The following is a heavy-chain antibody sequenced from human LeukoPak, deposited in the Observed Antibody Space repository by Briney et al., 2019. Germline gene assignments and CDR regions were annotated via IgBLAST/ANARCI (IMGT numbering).Heavy chain of an antibody. D-gene: IGHD6-19*01. CDR1: GGSFSGYY. J-gene: IGHJ3*02. V-gene: IGHV4-34*01. Sequence: SETLSLTCAVYGGSFSGYYWSSIRQPPGKGLEWIGEINHSGSTNYNPSLKSRVTISVDTSKNQFSLKLSYVTAADTAVYYCARGLAVAGMALDAFDIWGQGTMVTVSS. CDR2: INHSGST. CDR3: ARGLAVAGMALDAFDI.